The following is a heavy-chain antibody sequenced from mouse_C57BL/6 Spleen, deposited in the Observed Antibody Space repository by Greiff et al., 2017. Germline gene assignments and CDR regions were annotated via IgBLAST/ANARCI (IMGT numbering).Heavy chain of an antibody. V-gene: IGHV1-54*01. CDR1: GYAFTNYL. D-gene: IGHD2-13*01. CDR2: INPGSGGT. CDR3: ARERDGDGFAY. Sequence: VQLQQSGAELVRPGTSVKVSCKASGYAFTNYLIEWVKQRPGQGLEWIGVINPGSGGTNYNEKFKGKATLTADKSSSTAYMQLSSLTTEDAAVYFCARERDGDGFAYWGQGTLVTVSA. J-gene: IGHJ3*01.